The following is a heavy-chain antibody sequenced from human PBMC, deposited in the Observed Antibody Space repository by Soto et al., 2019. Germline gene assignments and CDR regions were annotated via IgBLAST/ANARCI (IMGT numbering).Heavy chain of an antibody. D-gene: IGHD3-22*01. CDR3: ASVTDSSGSVDY. V-gene: IGHV3-74*01. Sequence: GGSLRLSCAASGFTFSSYWMHWVRQAPGKGLVWVSRINSDGSSTSYADSVKGRFTISRDNAKNTLYLQMNSLRAEDTAVYYCASVTDSSGSVDYWGQGTLVTVSS. CDR1: GFTFSSYW. J-gene: IGHJ4*02. CDR2: INSDGSST.